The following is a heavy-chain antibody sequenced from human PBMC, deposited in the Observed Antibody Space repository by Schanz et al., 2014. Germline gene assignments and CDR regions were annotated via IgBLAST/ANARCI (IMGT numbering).Heavy chain of an antibody. V-gene: IGHV1-69*02. CDR3: ARGPSQGYSYGHNIGAYYYGMDV. D-gene: IGHD5-18*01. Sequence: QVQLVHSGAEVKKPGSSVKVSCKASGGTFSTYTISWVRQAPGQGLEWMGRIIPILGIANYAQKFQGRVTITADKSTFTAYMDVSSLRSEDTAVYYCARGPSQGYSYGHNIGAYYYGMDVWGQGTTVTVSS. J-gene: IGHJ6*02. CDR2: IIPILGIA. CDR1: GGTFSTYT.